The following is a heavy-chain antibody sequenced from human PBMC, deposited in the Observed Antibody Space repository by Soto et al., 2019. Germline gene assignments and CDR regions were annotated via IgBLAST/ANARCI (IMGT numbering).Heavy chain of an antibody. Sequence: SETLSLTCTVSGGSISSSSYYWGWIRQPPGKGLEWIGSIYYSGSTYYNPSLKSRVTISVDTSKNQFSLKLSSVTAADTAVYYCARRKYNWNQGDWFDPWGQGTLVTVSS. CDR2: IYYSGST. V-gene: IGHV4-39*01. CDR1: GGSISSSSYY. CDR3: ARRKYNWNQGDWFDP. D-gene: IGHD1-20*01. J-gene: IGHJ5*02.